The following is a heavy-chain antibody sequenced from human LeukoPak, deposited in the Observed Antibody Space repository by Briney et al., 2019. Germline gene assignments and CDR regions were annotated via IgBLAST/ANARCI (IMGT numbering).Heavy chain of an antibody. Sequence: PSETLSLTCTVSGASISTYYWGWIRQPPGTGLDWIGSINYSGSTYYNPSLKSRVTISVDTSRNQFSLKLTSVTAADTAVYYCARQIGAGRWSFDYWGQGTLVTVSS. J-gene: IGHJ4*02. CDR1: GASISTYY. D-gene: IGHD4-23*01. V-gene: IGHV4-39*01. CDR2: INYSGST. CDR3: ARQIGAGRWSFDY.